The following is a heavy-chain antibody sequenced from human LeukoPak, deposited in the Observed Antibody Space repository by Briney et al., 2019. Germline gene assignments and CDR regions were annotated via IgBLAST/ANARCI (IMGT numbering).Heavy chain of an antibody. CDR2: IYYSGST. J-gene: IGHJ3*02. CDR3: ARRQNDAFDI. V-gene: IGHV4-59*08. Sequence: SETLSLTCTVSGGSISSYYLSWIRQPPGKGLEWIGYIYYSGSTNYNPSLKSRVTISVDTSKNQFSLKLSSVTAADTAVYYCARRQNDAFDIWGQGTMVTVSS. CDR1: GGSISSYY.